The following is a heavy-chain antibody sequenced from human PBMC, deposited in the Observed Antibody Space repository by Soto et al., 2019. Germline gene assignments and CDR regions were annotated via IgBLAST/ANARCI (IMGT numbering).Heavy chain of an antibody. Sequence: QVQVQESGPGLVKPSETLSLTCTVSGGSISNYYWSWIRQSPGKGLEWIANIYHSGTTNYNLSLKGRVSISIESSKNQVSLRLKSVTAADTAVYYCARGGYRTLAWFDPWGQGTLVTVSS. CDR2: IYHSGTT. J-gene: IGHJ5*02. V-gene: IGHV4-59*01. CDR1: GGSISNYY. CDR3: ARGGYRTLAWFDP. D-gene: IGHD5-18*01.